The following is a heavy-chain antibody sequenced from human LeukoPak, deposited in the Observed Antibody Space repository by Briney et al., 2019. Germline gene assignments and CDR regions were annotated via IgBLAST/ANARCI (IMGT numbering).Heavy chain of an antibody. CDR2: INSDGSST. CDR3: AGDLGWDDVFDS. V-gene: IGHV3-74*01. CDR1: GFTFSRYW. J-gene: IGHJ3*02. Sequence: GGSLRLSCAASGFTFSRYWMHWARQAPGKGLVWVSRINSDGSSTSYADSVKGRFTISRDNAKNTLYLQINSLRAEDTAVYYCAGDLGWDDVFDSWGHGTMVTVSS. D-gene: IGHD1-26*01.